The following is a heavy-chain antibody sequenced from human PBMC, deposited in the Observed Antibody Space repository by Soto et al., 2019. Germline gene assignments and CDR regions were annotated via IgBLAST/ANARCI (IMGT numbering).Heavy chain of an antibody. J-gene: IGHJ4*02. CDR3: ARASAYSTPWSFDN. CDR1: GYTFSRYG. Sequence: QVQLVQSGAEVKKPGASVRVSCKASGYTFSRYGISWVRQAPGQGLEWMGWISGFNGNTKESEKLQGRVTLTTDTAATTAHMELRGLRSEDTAVYYCARASAYSTPWSFDNWGQGTLVTVSS. CDR2: ISGFNGNT. D-gene: IGHD6-13*01. V-gene: IGHV1-18*01.